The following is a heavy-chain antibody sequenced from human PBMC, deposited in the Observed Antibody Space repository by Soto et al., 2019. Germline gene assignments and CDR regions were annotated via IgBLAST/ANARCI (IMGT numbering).Heavy chain of an antibody. CDR3: ARDLNPTYGSGRPIDY. D-gene: IGHD3-10*01. V-gene: IGHV1-18*01. CDR2: ISAYNGNT. CDR1: CYTFTSYG. Sequence: ASVEVSCKASCYTFTSYGISWVRQAPGQGLEWMGWISAYNGNTNYAQKLQGRVTMTTDTSTSTAYMELRSLRSDDTAVYYCARDLNPTYGSGRPIDYWGQGTLVTVSS. J-gene: IGHJ4*02.